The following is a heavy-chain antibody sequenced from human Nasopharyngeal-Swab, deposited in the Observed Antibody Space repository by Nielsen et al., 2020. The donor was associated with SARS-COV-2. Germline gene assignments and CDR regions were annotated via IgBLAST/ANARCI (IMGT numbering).Heavy chain of an antibody. J-gene: IGHJ5*02. CDR3: ARALSARTTFNCLGP. Sequence: ASVKVSCKTSGSIFTDYYTHWVRQAPGQGLEWMGRIDPNTGGTSSAQIFQGRVTMTRDTSISTVYIEVTSLTSDDTAVYYCARALSARTTFNCLGPWGQGTLVTVSS. CDR1: GSIFTDYY. D-gene: IGHD4-17*01. CDR2: IDPNTGGT. V-gene: IGHV1-2*06.